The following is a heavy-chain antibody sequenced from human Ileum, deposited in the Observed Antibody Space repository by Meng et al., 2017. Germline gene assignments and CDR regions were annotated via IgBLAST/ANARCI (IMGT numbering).Heavy chain of an antibody. CDR1: GGSFSAYY. CDR3: ARSERSVYWYFDL. CDR2: INHSATT. V-gene: IGHV4-34*01. D-gene: IGHD1-26*01. Sequence: QVQLQQLGAGLLRPSETLSLTGGVYGGSFSAYYWTWIRQPPGKGLEWIGEINHSATTYYSPSLMGRVSVSVDTSKNQFSLKLTSVTAADTAVYYCARSERSVYWYFDLWGRGTLVTVSS. J-gene: IGHJ2*01.